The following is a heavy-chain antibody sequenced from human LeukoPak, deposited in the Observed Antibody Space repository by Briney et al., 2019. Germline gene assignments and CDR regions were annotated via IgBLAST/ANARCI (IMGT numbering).Heavy chain of an antibody. Sequence: PGGSLRLSCAASGFTFSDYYMSWIRQAPGKGLEWLSYMSSSGSIIWYADSVKGRFTISRDNAKNSLNLQMNSLRAEDTAVYYCANGYSYVRTYWGQGTLVTVSS. D-gene: IGHD5-18*01. CDR1: GFTFSDYY. CDR2: MSSSGSII. J-gene: IGHJ4*02. V-gene: IGHV3-11*01. CDR3: ANGYSYVRTY.